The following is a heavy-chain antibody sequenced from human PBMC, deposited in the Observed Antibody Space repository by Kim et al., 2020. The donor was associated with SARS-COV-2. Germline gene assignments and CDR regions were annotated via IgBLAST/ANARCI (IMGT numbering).Heavy chain of an antibody. Sequence: GGSLRLSCAASGFTFSRYAMSWVRQAPGKGLEWVSAISGSGASTYYADSVKGRFTISRDNSKNTLYLQMNSLRAEDTAVYYCAKYGSGSYPLWGEDFDYWGQGTLVTVSS. V-gene: IGHV3-23*01. CDR3: AKYGSGSYPLWGEDFDY. J-gene: IGHJ4*02. D-gene: IGHD3-10*01. CDR1: GFTFSRYA. CDR2: ISGSGAST.